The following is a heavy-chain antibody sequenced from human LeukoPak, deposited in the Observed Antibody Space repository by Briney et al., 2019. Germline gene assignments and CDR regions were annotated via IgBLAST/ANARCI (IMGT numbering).Heavy chain of an antibody. J-gene: IGHJ4*01. D-gene: IGHD6-13*01. CDR2: ISGSGGST. Sequence: GGSLRLSCAASGFTFSSYAMSWVRQAPGKGLEWVSAISGSGGSTYYADSVKGRFTISRDNSKNTLYLQMNSLRAEDTAVYYCAKDRSSWSAAPCDYWGHGTLVTVSS. CDR1: GFTFSSYA. CDR3: AKDRSSWSAAPCDY. V-gene: IGHV3-23*01.